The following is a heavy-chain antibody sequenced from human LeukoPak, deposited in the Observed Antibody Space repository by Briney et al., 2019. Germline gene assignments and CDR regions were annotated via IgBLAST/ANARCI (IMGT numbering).Heavy chain of an antibody. Sequence: GESLKIPCKGSGYSFTSYWIGWVRQMPGKGLEWMGIIYPGDSDTRYSPSFQGQVTISADKSISTAYLQWSSLKASDTAMYYCARDNMYDYSNYLMAFDIWGQGTMVTVSS. CDR1: GYSFTSYW. CDR3: ARDNMYDYSNYLMAFDI. D-gene: IGHD4-11*01. V-gene: IGHV5-51*01. CDR2: IYPGDSDT. J-gene: IGHJ3*02.